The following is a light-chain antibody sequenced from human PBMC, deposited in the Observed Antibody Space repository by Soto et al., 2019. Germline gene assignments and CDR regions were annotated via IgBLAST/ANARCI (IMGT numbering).Light chain of an antibody. Sequence: EIVLTQSPGTLSLSPGERATLSCRASQSVSNIYLAWYQQNPSQAPRLLIYGASTRATDIPPRFSGSGSGTDFTLTISSLQSEDFAVYYCQQYGSSPTFGGGTKVDI. CDR1: QSVSNIY. CDR3: QQYGSSPT. J-gene: IGKJ4*01. V-gene: IGKV3-20*01. CDR2: GAS.